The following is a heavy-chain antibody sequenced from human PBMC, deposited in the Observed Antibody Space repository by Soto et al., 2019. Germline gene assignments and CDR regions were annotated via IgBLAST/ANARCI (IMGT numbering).Heavy chain of an antibody. V-gene: IGHV1-69*13. J-gene: IGHJ6*02. D-gene: IGHD6-19*01. CDR3: AKVRYSSPMGYYYGMDV. CDR1: GGTFSSYA. Sequence: ASVKVSCKASGGTFSSYAISWVRQAPGQGLEWMGGIIPIFGTANYAQKFQGRVTITADESTSTSYMEVNNLRSEDTAVYYCAKVRYSSPMGYYYGMDVWGQVTTVTVSS. CDR2: IIPIFGTA.